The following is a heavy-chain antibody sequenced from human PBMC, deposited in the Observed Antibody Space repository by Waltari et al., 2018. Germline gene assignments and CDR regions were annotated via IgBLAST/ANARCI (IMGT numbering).Heavy chain of an antibody. V-gene: IGHV5-51*01. CDR2: LYPGDSDT. CDR3: ARHLRGYSYGYEPDY. CDR1: GYSFTSYW. J-gene: IGHJ4*02. D-gene: IGHD5-18*01. Sequence: EVQLVQSGAAVTKPGASLKISCKGSGYSFTSYWIGWVRQMPGKGLEWMGILYPGDSDTRYSPSFQGQVTISADKSISTAYLQWSSLKASDTAMYYCARHLRGYSYGYEPDYWGQGTLVTVSS.